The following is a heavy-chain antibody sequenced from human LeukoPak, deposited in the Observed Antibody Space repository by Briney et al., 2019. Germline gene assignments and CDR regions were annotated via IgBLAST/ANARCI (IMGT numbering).Heavy chain of an antibody. CDR2: IWYDGSNK. CDR3: ASAQWLVGGALDY. CDR1: GFTFSSYG. Sequence: PGGSLRLSCAASGFTFSSYGMHWVRQAPGKGLEWVAVIWYDGSNKYYAGSVKGRFTISRDNSKNTLYLQMNSLRAEGTAVYYCASAQWLVGGALDYWGQGTLVTVSS. V-gene: IGHV3-33*01. J-gene: IGHJ4*02. D-gene: IGHD6-19*01.